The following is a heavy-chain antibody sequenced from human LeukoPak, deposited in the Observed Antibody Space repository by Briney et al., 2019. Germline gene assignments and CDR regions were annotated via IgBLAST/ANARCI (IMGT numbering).Heavy chain of an antibody. J-gene: IGHJ4*02. CDR2: IYYSGSS. D-gene: IGHD3-10*01. CDR1: GGSLSSSSYY. V-gene: IGHV4-39*01. Sequence: SETLSLTCTVSGGSLSSSSYYWGWIRQPPGKGLEWIGSIYYSGSSYYNPSLKSRVTISVDTTKNQFSLKLSSVTAADTAVYYCARHGYYYSYWGQGTLVTVSS. CDR3: ARHGYYYSY.